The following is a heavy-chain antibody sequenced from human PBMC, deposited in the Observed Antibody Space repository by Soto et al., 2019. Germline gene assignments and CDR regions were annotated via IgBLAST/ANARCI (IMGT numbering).Heavy chain of an antibody. Sequence: ASVEVSCKKSGYTLVNYYRQWVRQATGQGLEWLGRINPNDGSTTYAQKIQARVTMTRDTSTTTFYMDLRSLTADDTALYYCAREMATAGSFDFWGQGTQVTVSS. D-gene: IGHD5-18*01. V-gene: IGHV1-46*03. CDR3: AREMATAGSFDF. J-gene: IGHJ4*02. CDR2: INPNDGST. CDR1: GYTLVNYY.